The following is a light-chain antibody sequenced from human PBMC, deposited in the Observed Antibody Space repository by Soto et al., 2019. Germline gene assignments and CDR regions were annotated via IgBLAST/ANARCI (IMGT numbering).Light chain of an antibody. CDR3: FLPYSGAYV. V-gene: IGLV7-46*01. CDR2: DTS. J-gene: IGLJ1*01. CDR1: TGAVTSGHY. Sequence: QAVVTQEPSLTVSPGGTVTLTCGSSTGAVTSGHYPYWFQQKPAQAPRTLIFDTSNKHSWTPARFSGSLLGGKAALTLSGAQTEDEPEYYCFLPYSGAYVFGTGTKVTVL.